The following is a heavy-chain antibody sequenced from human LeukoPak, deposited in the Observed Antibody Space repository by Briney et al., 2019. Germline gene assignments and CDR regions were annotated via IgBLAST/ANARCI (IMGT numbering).Heavy chain of an antibody. V-gene: IGHV3-21*01. CDR3: ARVAAQAAADDAFDI. D-gene: IGHD6-25*01. J-gene: IGHJ3*02. CDR2: ISSSSSYI. Sequence: GGSLRLSCAASGFTFSSYSMNWVRQAPGKGLEWVSSISSSSSYIYYADSVKGRFTISRDNAKNSLYLQMNSLRAEDTAVYHCARVAAQAAADDAFDIWGQGTMVTVSS. CDR1: GFTFSSYS.